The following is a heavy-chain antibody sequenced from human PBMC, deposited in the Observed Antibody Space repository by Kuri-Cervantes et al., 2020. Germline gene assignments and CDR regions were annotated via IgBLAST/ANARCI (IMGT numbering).Heavy chain of an antibody. J-gene: IGHJ6*02. V-gene: IGHV1-18*01. D-gene: IGHD6-13*01. CDR2: ISAYNGNT. CDR3: ARAKTYSSSWGGYYYYYGMDV. CDR1: GYTFTSYG. Sequence: ASVKVSCKASGYTFTSYGISWVRQAPGQGLEWMGWISAYNGNTNYAQKLQGRVTMTTDTSTSTAYMELRSLRSDDTAVYYCARAKTYSSSWGGYYYYYGMDVWGQGTTVTVSS.